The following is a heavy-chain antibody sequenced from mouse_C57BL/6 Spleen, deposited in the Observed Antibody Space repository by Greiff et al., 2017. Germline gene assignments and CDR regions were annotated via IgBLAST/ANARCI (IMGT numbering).Heavy chain of an antibody. J-gene: IGHJ4*01. CDR3: ARVKYYADIYRDDMDY. D-gene: IGHD2-13*01. CDR2: IDPSDSYT. CDR1: GYTFTSYW. V-gene: IGHV1-69*01. Sequence: QVQLQQPGAELVMPGASVKLSCKASGYTFTSYWMHWVKQRPGQGLEWIGEIDPSDSYTNYNKKFKGKSTLPVDKSTNTAYMHLSSLTSEDSAVYYYARVKYYADIYRDDMDYWGQGTSVTVSS.